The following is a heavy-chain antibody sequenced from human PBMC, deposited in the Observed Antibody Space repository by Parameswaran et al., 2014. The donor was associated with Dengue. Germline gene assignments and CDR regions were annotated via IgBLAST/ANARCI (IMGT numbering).Heavy chain of an antibody. Sequence: RWIRQPPGKGLEWIGHLYFSGSIIYNPSLKSRVTISVDTSKNQFSLKLTSVTAADTAVYYCATIHERELRVFGIWGQGTLVTVSS. V-gene: IGHV4-59*01. CDR2: LYFSGSI. J-gene: IGHJ4*02. D-gene: IGHD3-16*01. CDR3: ATIHERELRVFGI.